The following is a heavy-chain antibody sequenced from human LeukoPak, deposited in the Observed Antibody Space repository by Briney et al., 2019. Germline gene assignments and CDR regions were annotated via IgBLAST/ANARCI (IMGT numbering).Heavy chain of an antibody. V-gene: IGHV3-30-3*01. D-gene: IGHD3-22*01. CDR2: ISYDGSNK. Sequence: GRSLRLSCAASGFTFSSCAMHWVRQAPGKGLEWVAVISYDGSNKYYADSVKGRFTISRDNSKNTLYLQMNSLRAEDTAVYYCRLYYYDSSGPFDIWGQGTMVTVSS. CDR1: GFTFSSCA. J-gene: IGHJ3*02. CDR3: RLYYYDSSGPFDI.